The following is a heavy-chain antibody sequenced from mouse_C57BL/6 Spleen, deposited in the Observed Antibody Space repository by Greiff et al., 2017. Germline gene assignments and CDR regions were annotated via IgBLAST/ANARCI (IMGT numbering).Heavy chain of an antibody. CDR3: ARKKLRREDAYAMDY. Sequence: QVQLKESGPGLVAPSQSLSITCTVSGFSLTSYAISWVRQPPGKGLEWLGVIWTGGGTNCNSALKSRLSSSKDNSKSQVFLKMNSLQTDDTARYYCARKKLRREDAYAMDYWGQGTSVTVSS. D-gene: IGHD2-4*01. CDR1: GFSLTSYA. V-gene: IGHV2-9-1*01. J-gene: IGHJ4*01. CDR2: IWTGGGT.